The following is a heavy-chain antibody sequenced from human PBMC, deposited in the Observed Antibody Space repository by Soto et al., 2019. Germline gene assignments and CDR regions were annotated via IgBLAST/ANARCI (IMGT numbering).Heavy chain of an antibody. V-gene: IGHV2-5*02. J-gene: IGHJ6*02. CDR3: PNRGGYYYGMGV. Sequence: QITLKESGPTLVKPTQTLTLTCTFSGFSLSTSGVGVGWIRQPPGKALEWLALIYWDDDKRYSPSLKSRLTIPKDTSKHQVVLTMTNMDPVDTATYYCPNRGGYYYGMGVWGQGTTVTVSS. CDR1: GFSLSTSGVG. CDR2: IYWDDDK.